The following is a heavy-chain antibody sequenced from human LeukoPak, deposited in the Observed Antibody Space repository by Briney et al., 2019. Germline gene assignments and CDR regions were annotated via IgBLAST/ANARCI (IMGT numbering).Heavy chain of an antibody. V-gene: IGHV4-4*07. CDR2: IYTSGTT. J-gene: IGHJ4*02. CDR3: ATSRGLRFLEWLPRPFDY. Sequence: SETLSLTCTVSGGSISSYYWSWIRQPAGKGLEWIGRIYTSGTTHYNPSLKSRVTISVDTSKNQFSLKLSSVTAADTAVYYCATSRGLRFLEWLPRPFDYWGQGTLVTVSS. D-gene: IGHD3-3*01. CDR1: GGSISSYY.